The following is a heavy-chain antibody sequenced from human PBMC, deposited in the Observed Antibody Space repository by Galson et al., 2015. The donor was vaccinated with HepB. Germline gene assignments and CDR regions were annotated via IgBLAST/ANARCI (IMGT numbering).Heavy chain of an antibody. V-gene: IGHV3-23*01. J-gene: IGHJ4*02. CDR3: AKGGTVTEVGPLDY. CDR2: ISGSGGST. Sequence: SLRLSCAASGFTFSSYAMSWVRQAPGKGLEWVSAISGSGGSTYYADSVKGRFTISRDNSKNTLYLQMNSLRAEDTAVYYCAKGGTVTEVGPLDYWGQGTLVTVSS. D-gene: IGHD4-17*01. CDR1: GFTFSSYA.